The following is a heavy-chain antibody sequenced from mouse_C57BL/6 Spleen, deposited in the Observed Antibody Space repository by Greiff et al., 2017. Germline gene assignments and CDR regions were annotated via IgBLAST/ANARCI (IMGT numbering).Heavy chain of an antibody. V-gene: IGHV1-59*01. J-gene: IGHJ4*01. CDR1: GYTFTSYW. CDR3: ARRRPGAMDY. Sequence: QVQLQQPGAELVRPGTSVKLSCKASGYTFTSYWMPWVKQRPGQGLEWIGVIDPSDSYTNYNQKFKGKATLTVDTSSSTAYMQLSSLTSEDSAVYYCARRRPGAMDYWGQGTSVTVSA. CDR2: IDPSDSYT.